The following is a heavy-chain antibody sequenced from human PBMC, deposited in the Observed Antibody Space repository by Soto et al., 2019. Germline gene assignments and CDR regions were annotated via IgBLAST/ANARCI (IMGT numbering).Heavy chain of an antibody. CDR1: GINFSSHV. Sequence: EVHLSESGGGVTQPGGSLRLSCEAPGINFSSHVMSWVRQAPGKGLEWVSGISTGGGSTDYADSVKGRFTISRDNSKNTLHLQMKSLRAEDTAVYYCARSREIIASAGSFDYWGQGTLVTVSS. CDR2: ISTGGGST. J-gene: IGHJ4*02. CDR3: ARSREIIASAGSFDY. D-gene: IGHD6-25*01. V-gene: IGHV3-23*01.